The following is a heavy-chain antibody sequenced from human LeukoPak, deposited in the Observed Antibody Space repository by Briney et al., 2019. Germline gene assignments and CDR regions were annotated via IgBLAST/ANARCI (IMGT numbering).Heavy chain of an antibody. D-gene: IGHD1-14*01. CDR2: IKQDGSEK. V-gene: IGHV3-7*01. J-gene: IGHJ6*03. CDR1: GFTFSTYW. CDR3: AKDATLTGYYYYYYMDV. Sequence: GGSLRLSCAASGFTFSTYWMIWVRQAPGKGLEWVANIKQDGSEKYYVDSVKGRFTISRDNSKNTLYLQMNSLRAEDTAVYYCAKDATLTGYYYYYYMDVWGKGTTVTISS.